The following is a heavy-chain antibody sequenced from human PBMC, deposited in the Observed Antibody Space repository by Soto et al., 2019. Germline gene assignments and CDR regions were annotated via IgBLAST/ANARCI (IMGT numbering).Heavy chain of an antibody. J-gene: IGHJ4*02. D-gene: IGHD3-22*01. CDR1: GFTFSSYE. Sequence: GGSLRLSCAASGFTFSSYEMNWVRQAPGKGLEWVSYISSSGSTIYYADSVKGRFTISRDNAKNSLYLQMNSLRAEDTAVYYCARVWPLGYYYDSSGYLDYWGQGTLVTVS. V-gene: IGHV3-48*03. CDR2: ISSSGSTI. CDR3: ARVWPLGYYYDSSGYLDY.